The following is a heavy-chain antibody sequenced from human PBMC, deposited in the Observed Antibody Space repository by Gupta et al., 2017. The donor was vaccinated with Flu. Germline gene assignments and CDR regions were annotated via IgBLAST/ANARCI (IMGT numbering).Heavy chain of an antibody. J-gene: IGHJ3*02. CDR3: ARLGATVTTGGGRDAFDI. CDR1: GGSFSGYY. D-gene: IGHD4-17*01. V-gene: IGHV4-34*01. CDR2: SNHSGST. Sequence: QVQLQQWGAGPLKPSETLSLTCAVYGGSFSGYYWSWIRQPPGKGLEWIGESNHSGSTNSNPSLKSRVTISVDTSKNQFSLKLSSVTAADTAVYYCARLGATVTTGGGRDAFDIWGQGTMVTVSS.